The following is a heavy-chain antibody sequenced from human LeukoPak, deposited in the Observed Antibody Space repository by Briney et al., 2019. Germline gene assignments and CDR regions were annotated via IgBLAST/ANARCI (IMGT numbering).Heavy chain of an antibody. J-gene: IGHJ4*02. CDR3: AKGGTEGGVVPSWGY. D-gene: IGHD3-3*01. V-gene: IGHV3-33*06. CDR2: IWYDGSNK. CDR1: GFTFSSYG. Sequence: PGGSLRLSCAASGFTFSSYGMHWVRQAPRKGVEWVAVIWYDGSNKYYADSVKGRFTISRDNSKNTLYLQMNSLRAEDTAVYYCAKGGTEGGVVPSWGYWGQGTLVTVSS.